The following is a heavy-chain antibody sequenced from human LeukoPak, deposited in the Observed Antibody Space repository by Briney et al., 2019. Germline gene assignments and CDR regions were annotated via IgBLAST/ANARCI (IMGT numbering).Heavy chain of an antibody. CDR1: GFSFSSYW. D-gene: IGHD3-10*01. J-gene: IGHJ4*02. V-gene: IGHV3-7*01. CDR2: INQDGSEK. Sequence: GGSLRLSCADSGFSFSSYWMTWVRQAPGKGLEWVANINQDGSEKNHVDSVKGRFTISRDNAKKSLYLQMNSLRADDTAVYYCTTDRGFSTLDDWGQGTLVTVSS. CDR3: TTDRGFSTLDD.